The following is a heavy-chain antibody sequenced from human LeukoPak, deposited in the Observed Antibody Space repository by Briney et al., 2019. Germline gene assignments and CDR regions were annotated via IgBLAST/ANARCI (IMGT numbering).Heavy chain of an antibody. D-gene: IGHD1-26*01. CDR1: GFTFSSYP. Sequence: GGSLRLSCAASGFTFSSYPMHWVRQAPGKGLEWVAVISYDGSNKFYADSVKGRFTISRDNSKNTLYLQMNSLRAEDTAVYYCARASGSYYFDYWGQGTLVTVSS. CDR3: ARASGSYYFDY. V-gene: IGHV3-30*04. J-gene: IGHJ4*02. CDR2: ISYDGSNK.